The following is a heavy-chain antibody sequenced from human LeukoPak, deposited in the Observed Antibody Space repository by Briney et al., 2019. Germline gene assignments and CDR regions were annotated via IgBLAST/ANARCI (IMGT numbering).Heavy chain of an antibody. D-gene: IGHD1-14*01. CDR3: ARHTGTYLDQ. V-gene: IGHV1-2*02. CDR1: GYTFTGHY. J-gene: IGHJ4*02. CDR2: INPDSGGT. Sequence: GASVKISCKASGYTFTGHYLHWVRQAPGQGLEWMGWINPDSGGTRYAQKFQGRVTMTRDTSTSTAYMELSRLGSDDTAVYFCARHTGTYLDQWGQGALVTVSS.